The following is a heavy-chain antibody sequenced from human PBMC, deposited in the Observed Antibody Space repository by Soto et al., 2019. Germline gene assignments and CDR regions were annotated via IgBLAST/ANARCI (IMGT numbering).Heavy chain of an antibody. CDR1: GDTFTDYY. D-gene: IGHD5-12*01. CDR2: INPNSGVT. Sequence: QVQLVQSGAEVKKPGASVTVSCRSSGDTFTDYYMHWVRQAPGQGLEWMGWINPNSGVTKYAKKFQGCVTMTTDTSIRTVYMQLSRLRSDDTAVYYCARESGGATATLDYYYFYMDVWGTGTTVTVSS. J-gene: IGHJ6*03. CDR3: ARESGGATATLDYYYFYMDV. V-gene: IGHV1-2*04.